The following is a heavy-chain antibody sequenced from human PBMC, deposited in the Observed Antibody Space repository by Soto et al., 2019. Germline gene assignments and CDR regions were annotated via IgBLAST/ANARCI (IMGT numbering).Heavy chain of an antibody. V-gene: IGHV3-33*01. CDR1: GFTFSSYG. D-gene: IGHD6-6*01. CDR2: IWYDGSKK. J-gene: IGHJ6*02. Sequence: GGSLRLSCAASGFTFSSYGMHWVRQAPGKGLEWVAVIWYDGSKKYYADSVKGRFTISRDNSKNTLYLQMNSLRAEDTAVYYCARETVLSSSSAYYYYGMDVWGQGTTVTVSS. CDR3: ARETVLSSSSAYYYYGMDV.